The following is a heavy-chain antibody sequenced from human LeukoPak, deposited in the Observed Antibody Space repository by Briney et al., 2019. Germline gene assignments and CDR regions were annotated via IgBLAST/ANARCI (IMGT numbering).Heavy chain of an antibody. CDR1: GGTFSSYA. Sequence: ASVKVSCKASGGTFSSYAISWVRQAPGQGLEWMGWIHPRRGDTNYAQKFQGRVTMTRDTSISTAYLDLSSLRSDDTAVYYCARDGDYGTGSYYRGCIDSWGQGTLVTVSS. J-gene: IGHJ4*02. CDR2: IHPRRGDT. D-gene: IGHD3-10*01. CDR3: ARDGDYGTGSYYRGCIDS. V-gene: IGHV1-2*02.